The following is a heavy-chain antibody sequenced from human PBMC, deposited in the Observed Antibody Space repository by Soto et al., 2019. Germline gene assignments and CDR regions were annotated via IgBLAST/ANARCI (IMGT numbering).Heavy chain of an antibody. V-gene: IGHV1-3*01. D-gene: IGHD3-16*01. CDR1: GYKFSSYA. CDR2: INAGNGNT. J-gene: IGHJ4*02. Sequence: ASVKVSCKASGYKFSSYAIHWVRQAPGQRLEWMGWINAGNGNTKYSQKFQGRVTITRDTSASTAYMELSSLRSEDTAVYYCANALGLYYFDYWGQGTLVTVSS. CDR3: ANALGLYYFDY.